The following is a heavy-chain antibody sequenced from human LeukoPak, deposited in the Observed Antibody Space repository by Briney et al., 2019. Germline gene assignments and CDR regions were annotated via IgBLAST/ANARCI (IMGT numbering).Heavy chain of an antibody. D-gene: IGHD6-13*01. CDR2: VYYSGRT. CDR3: AAAADCGYFAY. J-gene: IGHJ4*02. Sequence: PSETLSLTCSVSGVSMRRYYWLWLRQPAGKGLDGIGYVYYSGRTNYNPSLKSRVTISVDTSKNQFSLKLSPVTAADTAVYYCAAAADCGYFAYWGQGPLVTVSS. CDR1: GVSMRRYY. V-gene: IGHV4-59*01.